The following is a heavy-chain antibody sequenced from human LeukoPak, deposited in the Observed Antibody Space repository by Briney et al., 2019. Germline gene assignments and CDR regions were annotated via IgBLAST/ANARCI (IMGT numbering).Heavy chain of an antibody. D-gene: IGHD1-26*01. CDR1: GYTFTSYD. J-gene: IGHJ6*03. CDR2: MNPNSGNT. CDR3: ARVVGAPPYYYYYYMDV. Sequence: ASVKVSCKASGYTFTSYDINWVRQATGQGLEWMGWMNPNSGNTGYAQKFQGRVTMTRNTSISTAYMELSSLRSEDTAVYYCARVVGAPPYYYYYYMDVWGKGTTVTISS. V-gene: IGHV1-8*01.